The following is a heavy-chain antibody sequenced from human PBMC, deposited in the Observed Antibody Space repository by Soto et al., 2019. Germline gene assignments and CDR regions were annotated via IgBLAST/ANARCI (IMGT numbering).Heavy chain of an antibody. V-gene: IGHV3-21*01. CDR1: GFTFSIYA. J-gene: IGHJ4*02. D-gene: IGHD3-9*01. CDR2: ISSSSSYI. CDR3: ARDLSTLTGYYKRYFDY. Sequence: PGGSLRLSCSASGFTFSIYAMHWVRQAPGKGLEYVSSISSSSSYIYYADSVKGRFTISRDNAKNSLYLQMNSLRAEDTAVYYCARDLSTLTGYYKRYFDYWGQGTLVTVSS.